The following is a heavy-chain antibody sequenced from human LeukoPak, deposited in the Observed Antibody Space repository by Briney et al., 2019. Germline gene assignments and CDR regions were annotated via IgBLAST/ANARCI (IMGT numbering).Heavy chain of an antibody. Sequence: PSETLSLTCTISGDSITSDYWSWIRQPPRKGLEWIGYIYYSGSTNYHPSLKSRVTVSVDTSNNQFSLKLSSVTAADTAVYYCARENTMVRGAFDAFDIWGQGTMVTVSS. CDR2: IYYSGST. D-gene: IGHD3-10*01. V-gene: IGHV4-59*01. CDR1: GDSITSDY. J-gene: IGHJ3*02. CDR3: ARENTMVRGAFDAFDI.